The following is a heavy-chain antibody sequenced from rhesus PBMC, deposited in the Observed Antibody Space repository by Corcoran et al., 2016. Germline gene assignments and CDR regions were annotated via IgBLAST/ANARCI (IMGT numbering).Heavy chain of an antibody. CDR1: GFSISTTGTG. CDR2: IYWNDSK. J-gene: IGHJ4*01. V-gene: IGHV2-95*01. CDR3: ARAIYSPHYFDY. D-gene: IGHD2-2*01. Sequence: QVTLKESGPALVKPTQTLTLTCTFSGFSISTTGTGVGWIRQPPGKALEWLASIYWNDSKYYRTSLKSRLTISKDTSKNQVVLTMTNMAPVDTATYYCARAIYSPHYFDYWGQGVLVTVSS.